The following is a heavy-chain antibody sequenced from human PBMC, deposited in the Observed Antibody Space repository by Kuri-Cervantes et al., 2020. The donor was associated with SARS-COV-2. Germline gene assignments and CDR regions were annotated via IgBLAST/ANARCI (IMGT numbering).Heavy chain of an antibody. Sequence: GGSLRLSGKGSGYSFTTYWIGWVRQMPGKGLEWMGIIYPGDSDTRYSPSFQGQVTISADKSISTAFLQWSSLKASDTAIYYCARRAYGEQVDYYYMDVWGKGTTVTVSS. CDR1: GYSFTTYW. CDR3: ARRAYGEQVDYYYMDV. V-gene: IGHV5-51*01. CDR2: IYPGDSDT. J-gene: IGHJ6*03. D-gene: IGHD4-17*01.